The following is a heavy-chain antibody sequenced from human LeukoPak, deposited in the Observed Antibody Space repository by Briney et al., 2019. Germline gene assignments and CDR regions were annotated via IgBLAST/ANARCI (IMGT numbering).Heavy chain of an antibody. CDR2: IYTSGST. V-gene: IGHV4-4*07. CDR3: ARAPGYCSGGGCYTRGPFDY. CDR1: GGSISSYY. Sequence: PSETLSLTCTVSGGSISSYYWSWIRQPAGKGLEWIGRIYTSGSTNYNPSLKSRVTMSVDTSKNQFSLKLSSVTAADTAVYYCARAPGYCSGGGCYTRGPFDYWGQGTLVTVSS. D-gene: IGHD2-15*01. J-gene: IGHJ4*02.